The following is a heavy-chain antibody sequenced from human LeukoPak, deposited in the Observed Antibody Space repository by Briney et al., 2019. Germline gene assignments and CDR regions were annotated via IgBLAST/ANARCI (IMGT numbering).Heavy chain of an antibody. V-gene: IGHV3-48*01. CDR2: ISNDNSII. CDR3: VTDWPVW. CDR1: GFTFSASG. J-gene: IGHJ4*02. Sequence: PGGSLRLSCAVSGFTFSASGMHWVRQAPGKGLEWLSYISNDNSIINYADSVKARFTISKDNVKTSVFLQMNSLRADDTAAYFCVTDWPVWWGQGTLVTVSS. D-gene: IGHD3-16*01.